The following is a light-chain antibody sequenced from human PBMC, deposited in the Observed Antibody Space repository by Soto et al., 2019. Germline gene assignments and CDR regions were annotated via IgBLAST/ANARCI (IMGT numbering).Light chain of an antibody. CDR1: SSDVGSYNL. CDR2: EGS. J-gene: IGLJ7*01. Sequence: QSALTQPASVSGSPGQSITISCTGTSSDVGSYNLVSWYQQHPGKAPKLMIYEGSKRPAGVSNLFSGSKSGNSASLTISGFQDEDEADYDGCSDAGRAVFVGGTQLTVL. V-gene: IGLV2-23*01. CDR3: CSDAGRAV.